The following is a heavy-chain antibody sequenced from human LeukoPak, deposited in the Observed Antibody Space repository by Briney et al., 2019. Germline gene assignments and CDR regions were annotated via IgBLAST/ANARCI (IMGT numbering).Heavy chain of an antibody. Sequence: GGSLRLSCAASGFTFSSYSMTWVRQAPGKGLEWVSYISSSSSTIYYADSAKGRFTISRDNANNSLYLQLNSQRPEGTAVCYCARSLVVGATYPYQWGERPLVPVS. CDR2: ISSSSSTI. V-gene: IGHV3-48*01. CDR1: GFTFSSYS. CDR3: ARSLVVGATYPYQ. J-gene: IGHJ4*02. D-gene: IGHD1-26*01.